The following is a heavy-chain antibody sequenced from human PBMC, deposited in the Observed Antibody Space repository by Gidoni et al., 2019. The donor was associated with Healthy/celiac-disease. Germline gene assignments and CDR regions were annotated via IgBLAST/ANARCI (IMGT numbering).Heavy chain of an antibody. D-gene: IGHD3-9*01. V-gene: IGHV1-24*01. CDR2: FDPEDGET. CDR3: ATPKTYYDILTGYYLHDAFDI. Sequence: VQLVQSGAEVKKPGASVKVSCKVAGYTLTELSMHWVRQAPGKGLEWMGGFDPEDGETIYAQKFQGRVTMTEDTSTDTAYMELSSLRSEDTAVYYCATPKTYYDILTGYYLHDAFDIWGQGTMVTVSS. J-gene: IGHJ3*02. CDR1: GYTLTELS.